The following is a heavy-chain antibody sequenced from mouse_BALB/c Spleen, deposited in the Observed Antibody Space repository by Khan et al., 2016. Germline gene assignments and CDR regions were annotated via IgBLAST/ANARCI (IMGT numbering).Heavy chain of an antibody. Sequence: QVQLQQPGAELVRPGASVKLSCKASDYTLTSYWMNWVKQRPEQGLEWIGNIDPNDSYTHYNQKFKDKAILTADKSSSTAYMQLSSLTSEDSAVYYYDRRSTSHGCLDYWGQGTTLTVSA. CDR3: DRRSTSHGCLDY. J-gene: IGHJ2*01. CDR2: IDPNDSYT. D-gene: IGHD1-2*01. CDR1: DYTLTSYW. V-gene: IGHV1-69*02.